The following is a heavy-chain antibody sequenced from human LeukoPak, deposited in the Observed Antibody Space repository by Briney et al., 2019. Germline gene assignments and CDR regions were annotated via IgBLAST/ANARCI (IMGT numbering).Heavy chain of an antibody. CDR3: ARFTVLRYFDWFGIFDY. J-gene: IGHJ4*02. V-gene: IGHV4-59*12. Sequence: PSETLSLTCTVSGGSISSSYWSWLRQPPGKGLEWIGYIYYSGSTSYNPSLKSRVTISVDTSKNQFSLKLSSVTAADTAVYYCARFTVLRYFDWFGIFDYWGQGTLVTVSS. CDR1: GGSISSSY. CDR2: IYYSGST. D-gene: IGHD3-9*01.